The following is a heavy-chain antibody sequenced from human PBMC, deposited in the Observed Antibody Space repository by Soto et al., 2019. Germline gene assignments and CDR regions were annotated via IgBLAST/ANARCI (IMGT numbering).Heavy chain of an antibody. J-gene: IGHJ4*02. CDR3: AKGSFGFDY. CDR1: GFTFSSYA. CDR2: ISGSGGST. V-gene: IGHV3-23*01. Sequence: PGVSLRLSCAASGFTFSSYAMSWVRQAPGKGLEWVSAISGSGGSTYYADSVKGRFTISRDNSKNTLYLQMNSQRAEDTAIYYCAKGSFGFDYWGQGTLVTVSS. D-gene: IGHD3-10*01.